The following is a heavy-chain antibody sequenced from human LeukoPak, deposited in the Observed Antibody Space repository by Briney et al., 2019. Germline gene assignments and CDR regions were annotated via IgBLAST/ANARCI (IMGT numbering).Heavy chain of an antibody. CDR1: GFTFSSYS. CDR3: AREGSGTLAAYMDV. CDR2: ISSSSSTI. J-gene: IGHJ6*03. V-gene: IGHV3-48*01. D-gene: IGHD1-14*01. Sequence: GGSLRLSCAASGFTFSSYSMNWVRQAPGKGLEWVSYISSSSSTIYYADSVKGRFTISRDNAKNSLYLQMNSLRAEDTAVYYCAREGSGTLAAYMDVWGKGTTVTVSS.